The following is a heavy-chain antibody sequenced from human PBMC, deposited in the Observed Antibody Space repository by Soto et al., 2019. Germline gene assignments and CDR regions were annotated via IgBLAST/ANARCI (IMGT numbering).Heavy chain of an antibody. CDR3: CNYYGSGSYPNYYYYYYGMDV. J-gene: IGHJ6*02. CDR2: ISGSGGST. D-gene: IGHD3-10*01. CDR1: GFTFSSYA. V-gene: IGHV3-23*01. Sequence: GGSLRLSCAASGFTFSSYAMSWVRQAPGKGLEWVSAISGSGGSTYYADSVKGRFTISRDNSKNTLYLQMNSLRAEDTAVYYCCNYYGSGSYPNYYYYYYGMDVWGQGTTVTVSS.